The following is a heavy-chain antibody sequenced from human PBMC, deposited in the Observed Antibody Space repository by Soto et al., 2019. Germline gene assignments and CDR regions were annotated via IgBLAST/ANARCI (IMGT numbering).Heavy chain of an antibody. CDR2: ISASGGNI. D-gene: IGHD1-26*01. Sequence: EVQLLESGGGLARPGGSLRLSCVASGFIFSDYAMTWIRQAPGKGLEWVATISASGGNIEYTDSLKGRFTIPRDNSKKTVYLQINGLTADDTAVHYCAKVAGGVGYFDLWGRGTLVTVSS. CDR1: GFIFSDYA. CDR3: AKVAGGVGYFDL. V-gene: IGHV3-23*01. J-gene: IGHJ2*01.